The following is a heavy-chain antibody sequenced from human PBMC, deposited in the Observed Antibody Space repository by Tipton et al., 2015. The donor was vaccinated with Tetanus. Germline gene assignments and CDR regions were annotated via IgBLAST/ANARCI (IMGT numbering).Heavy chain of an antibody. J-gene: IGHJ4*02. V-gene: IGHV4-39*07. CDR3: ARGTGDY. D-gene: IGHD1-14*01. CDR1: GASFSSGDYY. Sequence: LRLSCTVSGASFSSGDYYWAWIRQPPGKGLEWIGSIYYSGTTDYSPSLKSRVTISVDTSKNQFSLKLSSVTAADTAVYYCARGTGDYWGQGTLVTVSS. CDR2: IYYSGTT.